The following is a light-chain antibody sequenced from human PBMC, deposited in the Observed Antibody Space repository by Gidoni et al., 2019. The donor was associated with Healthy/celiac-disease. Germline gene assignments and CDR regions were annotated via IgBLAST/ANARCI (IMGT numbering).Light chain of an antibody. V-gene: IGKV2-28*01. CDR3: MQALQTPWT. Sequence: DIVITQSPLSLPVTPGEPASISCRSSQSLLHSNGYNYLDWYLQKPGQSPPLLIYLGSNRASGVPDRFSGSGSGTDFTLKISRVEAEDVGVYYCMQALQTPWTFGQGTKVEIK. CDR1: QSLLHSNGYNY. J-gene: IGKJ1*01. CDR2: LGS.